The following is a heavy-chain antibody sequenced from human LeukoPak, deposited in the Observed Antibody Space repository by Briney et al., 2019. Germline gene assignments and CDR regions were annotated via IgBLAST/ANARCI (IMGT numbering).Heavy chain of an antibody. CDR1: GGSITSYF. V-gene: IGHV4-59*01. J-gene: IGHJ1*01. CDR3: AQKAPYSPGYSQD. D-gene: IGHD2-15*01. Sequence: SETLSLTCTVSGGSITSYFWTWVRQPPGKGLEWIGYIYHGGTTNYNPSLKSRVTISVDTSKSQFSLRLSSVTAADTAVYYCAQKAPYSPGYSQDWGQGTLVTVSS. CDR2: IYHGGTT.